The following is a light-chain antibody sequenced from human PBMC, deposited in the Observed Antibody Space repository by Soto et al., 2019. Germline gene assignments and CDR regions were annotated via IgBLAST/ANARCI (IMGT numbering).Light chain of an antibody. J-gene: IGLJ1*01. CDR3: SSYAGSNNFV. Sequence: QSALTQPPSASGFPGQSVTISCTGTSSDVGYYDYVSWYQQHPGKAPILVIYEVTKRPSGVPDRVSASKSGNTASLTVSGLRAEDEADYYCSSYAGSNNFVFGSGTKVTVL. V-gene: IGLV2-8*01. CDR1: SSDVGYYDY. CDR2: EVT.